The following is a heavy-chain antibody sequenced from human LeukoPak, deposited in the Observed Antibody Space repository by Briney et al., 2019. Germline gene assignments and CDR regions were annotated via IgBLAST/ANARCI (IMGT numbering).Heavy chain of an antibody. CDR2: INPNSGGT. Sequence: ASVKVSCKASGYTFTGYYMHWVRQAPGQGLEWMGWINPNSGGTNYAQKFQGRVTMTRDTSISTAYMELSRLRSDDTAVYYCARDVGSGYCSCASCYRDPENYMDVWGKGTPVTVSS. CDR3: ARDVGSGYCSCASCYRDPENYMDV. CDR1: GYTFTGYY. V-gene: IGHV1-2*02. D-gene: IGHD2-2*02. J-gene: IGHJ6*03.